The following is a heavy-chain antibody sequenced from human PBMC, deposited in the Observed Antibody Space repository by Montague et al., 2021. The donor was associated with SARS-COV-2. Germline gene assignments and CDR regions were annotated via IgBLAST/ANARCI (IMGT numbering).Heavy chain of an antibody. D-gene: IGHD3-3*01. CDR2: RYQNGAT. V-gene: IGHV4-38-2*02. Sequence: SETLSLTCSVSGLSISSDYYWGWLRHTPGKVLEWVGSRYQNGATYYSPSLKRPVTILLDTSKNQFSLILTSVTAADTAVYYCARSGVGIFDFSYFDSWGQGFLVIVSS. CDR3: ARSGVGIFDFSYFDS. CDR1: GLSISSDYY. J-gene: IGHJ4*02.